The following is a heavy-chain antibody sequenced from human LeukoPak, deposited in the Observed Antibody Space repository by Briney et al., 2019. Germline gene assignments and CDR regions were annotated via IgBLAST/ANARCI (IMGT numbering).Heavy chain of an antibody. D-gene: IGHD1-14*01. CDR1: GFTFSSYW. CDR3: ARTGVRRGDQRGPDI. CDR2: IKQDGSEK. J-gene: IGHJ3*02. Sequence: GGSLRLSCAASGFTFSSYWMSWVRQAPGKGLEWVATIKQDGSEKYYVDSVKGRFTISRDNAKNSLYLQMNSLRAEDTAVYYCARTGVRRGDQRGPDIWGQGTMVTVSS. V-gene: IGHV3-7*01.